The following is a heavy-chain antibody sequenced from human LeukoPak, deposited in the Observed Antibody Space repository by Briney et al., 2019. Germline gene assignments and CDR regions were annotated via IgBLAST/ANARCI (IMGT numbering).Heavy chain of an antibody. CDR2: ISSSSSTI. J-gene: IGHJ2*01. CDR1: GFTFSSYS. CDR3: ARTLLKRGATVTLSFWYFDL. D-gene: IGHD4-11*01. Sequence: GGSLRLSCAASGFTFSSYSMNCVRQAPGKGLEWVSYISSSSSTIYYADSVKGRFTISRDNAKNSLYLQMNSLRAEDTAVYYCARTLLKRGATVTLSFWYFDLWGRGTLVTVSS. V-gene: IGHV3-48*01.